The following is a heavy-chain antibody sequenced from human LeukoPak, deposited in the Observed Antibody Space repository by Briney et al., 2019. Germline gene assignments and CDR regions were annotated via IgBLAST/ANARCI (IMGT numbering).Heavy chain of an antibody. CDR1: GFTFSSYI. CDR2: ISSRSSYI. CDR3: ARDLKYYDSSGFDY. Sequence: GGSLRLSSAASGFTFSSYIMNWVRQAPGKGLEWVSCISSRSSYIYYTDSVKGRFTISRDNAKNSLSLQMNSLRAEDTAVYYCARDLKYYDSSGFDYWGQGTLVTVSS. V-gene: IGHV3-21*01. J-gene: IGHJ4*02. D-gene: IGHD3-22*01.